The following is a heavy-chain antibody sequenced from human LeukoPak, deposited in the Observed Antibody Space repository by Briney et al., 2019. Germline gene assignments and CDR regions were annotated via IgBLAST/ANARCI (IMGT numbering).Heavy chain of an antibody. CDR2: IYYSGST. V-gene: IGHV4-59*01. J-gene: IGHJ4*02. D-gene: IGHD2-15*01. Sequence: SETLSLTCTVSGGSISSYYWSWIRQPPGKGLEWIGYIYYSGSTNYNPSLKSRVTISVDTSKNQFSLKLSSVTAADTAVYYCARGYCSGGSCYDYFGQGTLVTVSS. CDR1: GGSISSYY. CDR3: ARGYCSGGSCYDY.